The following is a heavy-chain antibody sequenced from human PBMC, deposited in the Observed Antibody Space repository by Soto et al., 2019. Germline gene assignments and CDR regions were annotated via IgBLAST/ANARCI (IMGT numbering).Heavy chain of an antibody. CDR1: GFTLTNEN. V-gene: IGHV3-21*06. CDR2: ISSRSTFV. D-gene: IGHD3-22*01. CDR3: ARDPPFSMIVVVGVDDF. J-gene: IGHJ4*02. Sequence: PGGSLRLSCTVLGFTLTNENMNWVRQAPGKGLEWVSSISSRSTFVNYADSVKGRFTISRDNDKGLVYLQMNSLRAEDTAVYYCARDPPFSMIVVVGVDDFWGQGTLVTVSS.